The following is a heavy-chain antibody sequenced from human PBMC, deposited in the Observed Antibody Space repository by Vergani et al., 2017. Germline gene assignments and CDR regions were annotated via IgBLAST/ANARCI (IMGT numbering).Heavy chain of an antibody. V-gene: IGHV3-33*01. CDR1: GFTFSSYG. J-gene: IGHJ4*02. CDR3: AREGIAVAASLDY. CDR2: IWYDGSNN. D-gene: IGHD6-19*01. Sequence: QVQLVESGGGVVQPGRSLRLSCAASGFTFSSYGMHWVRQAPGKGLEWVAVIWYDGSNNYYADSVKGRFTISRDNSKNTLYLQMNSLRAEDTAVYYCAREGIAVAASLDYWGQGTLVTVSS.